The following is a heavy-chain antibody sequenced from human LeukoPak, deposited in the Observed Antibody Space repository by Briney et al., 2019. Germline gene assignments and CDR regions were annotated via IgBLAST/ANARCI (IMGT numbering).Heavy chain of an antibody. CDR3: AREMYSSGWLNAFDI. V-gene: IGHV3-20*04. CDR1: GFTFDDNG. CDR2: INWSGGST. J-gene: IGHJ3*02. Sequence: GGSLRLSCAASGFTFDDNGMSWVRHAPGKGLEWVSGINWSGGSTGYADSVKGRFTISRDNAKNSLYLQMNSLRAEDTALYYCAREMYSSGWLNAFDIWGQGTMVTVSS. D-gene: IGHD6-19*01.